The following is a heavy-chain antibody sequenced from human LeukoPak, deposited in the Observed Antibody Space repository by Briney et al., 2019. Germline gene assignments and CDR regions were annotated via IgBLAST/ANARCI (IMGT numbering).Heavy chain of an antibody. J-gene: IGHJ5*02. CDR2: MNPNSGNT. CDR3: ARSGYDSSGSVNWFDP. V-gene: IGHV1-8*01. D-gene: IGHD3-22*01. Sequence: ASVKVSCKASGYTFTSYDTNWVRQATGQGLEWMGWMNPNSGNTGYAQKFQGRVTMTRNTSISTAYMELSSLRSEDTAVYYCARSGYDSSGSVNWFDPWGQGTLVTVSS. CDR1: GYTFTSYD.